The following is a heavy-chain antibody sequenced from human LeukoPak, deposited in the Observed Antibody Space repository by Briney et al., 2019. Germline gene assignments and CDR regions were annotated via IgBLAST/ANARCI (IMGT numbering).Heavy chain of an antibody. CDR3: ASVEVGPEGY. V-gene: IGHV3-21*01. D-gene: IGHD1-1*01. J-gene: IGHJ4*02. Sequence: PGGSLRLSCAASGFTVSSNYMSWVRQAPGKGLEWVSSISSSSSYIYYADSVKGRFTISRDNAKNSLYLQMNSLRAEDTAVYYCASVEVGPEGYWGQGTLVTVSS. CDR2: ISSSSSYI. CDR1: GFTVSSNY.